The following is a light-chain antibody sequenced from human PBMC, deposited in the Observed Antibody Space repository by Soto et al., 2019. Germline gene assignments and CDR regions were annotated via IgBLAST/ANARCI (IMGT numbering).Light chain of an antibody. Sequence: AIQMTQSPSSLSASVGDRVTITCRASLGIRSELGWYQQKPGKAPKLLIYGASTLQSGVPSRFSGSGSGTDFTLTISSLQHEDFATYYCLEDYNYPAWTFGQGTKVEIK. CDR1: LGIRSE. V-gene: IGKV1-6*01. J-gene: IGKJ1*01. CDR3: LEDYNYPAWT. CDR2: GAS.